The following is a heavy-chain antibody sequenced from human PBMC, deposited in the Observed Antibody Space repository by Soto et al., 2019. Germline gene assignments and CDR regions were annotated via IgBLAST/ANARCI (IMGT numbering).Heavy chain of an antibody. V-gene: IGHV1-46*03. CDR1: GYTFTSYY. D-gene: IGHD2-15*01. CDR3: ARVGCSGGSCYDAMYYFDY. Sequence: ASVKVSCKASGYTFTSYYMHWVRQAPGQGLEWMGIINPSGGSTSYAQKFQGRVTMTRDTSTSTVYMELGSLRSEDTAVYYCARVGCSGGSCYDAMYYFDYWGQGTLVTVSS. CDR2: INPSGGST. J-gene: IGHJ4*02.